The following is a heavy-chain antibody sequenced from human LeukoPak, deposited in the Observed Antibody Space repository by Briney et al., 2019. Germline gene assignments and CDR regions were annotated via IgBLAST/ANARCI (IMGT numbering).Heavy chain of an antibody. CDR1: GFTFSSHW. V-gene: IGHV3-7*01. J-gene: IGHJ4*02. Sequence: PGGSLRLSCVASGFTFSSHWMTWVRQAPGKGLEWVATINQDGTEKYYVDSVNGRFTIFRDNAKKSLYLQMNSLRAEDTAVYYCARDTPVPAGYFDYWGRGILVTVSS. CDR2: INQDGTEK. CDR3: ARDTPVPAGYFDY. D-gene: IGHD2-21*02.